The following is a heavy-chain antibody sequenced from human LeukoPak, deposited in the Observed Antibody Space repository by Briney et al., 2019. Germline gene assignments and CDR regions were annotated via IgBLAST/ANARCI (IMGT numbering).Heavy chain of an antibody. V-gene: IGHV3-7*01. J-gene: IGHJ5*02. CDR3: ARERGSGSYHPFDP. Sequence: GGSLRLSCLASGFTFSSYWMSWVRQTPGKGLEWVANIKQDGSEKNYVDSVKGRFTISRDNAKNSLYLQMNSLRVDDTAVYYCARERGSGSYHPFDPWGQGTLVTVSS. CDR1: GFTFSSYW. D-gene: IGHD3-10*01. CDR2: IKQDGSEK.